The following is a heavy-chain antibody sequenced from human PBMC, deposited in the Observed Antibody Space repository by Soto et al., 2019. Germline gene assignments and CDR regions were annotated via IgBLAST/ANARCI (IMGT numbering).Heavy chain of an antibody. J-gene: IGHJ4*02. CDR3: RGYCSSTSCSGEDNFDY. V-gene: IGHV3-73*01. CDR2: IRSKANSYAT. D-gene: IGHD2-2*01. Sequence: EVQLVESGGGLVQPGGSLKLSCAASGFTFSDSAMHWVRQASGKGLEWVGRIRSKANSYATAYAASVKGRFTISRDDSKNTAYRQMNSLKTEDTAVYYCRGYCSSTSCSGEDNFDYWGQGTLVTVSS. CDR1: GFTFSDSA.